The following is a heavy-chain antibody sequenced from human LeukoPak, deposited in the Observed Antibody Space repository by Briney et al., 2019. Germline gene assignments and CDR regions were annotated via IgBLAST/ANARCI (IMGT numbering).Heavy chain of an antibody. V-gene: IGHV3-7*01. D-gene: IGHD1-14*01. Sequence: GGSLRLSCAVTGFTFSSYWMSWVRQAPGKGLEWVANIKQDGSEKYFVDSVKGRFTIFRDSAKNSLYLQMNSLRVEDTAVFYCARSSINGFDIWGQGTMVTISS. CDR3: ARSSINGFDI. CDR1: GFTFSSYW. J-gene: IGHJ3*02. CDR2: IKQDGSEK.